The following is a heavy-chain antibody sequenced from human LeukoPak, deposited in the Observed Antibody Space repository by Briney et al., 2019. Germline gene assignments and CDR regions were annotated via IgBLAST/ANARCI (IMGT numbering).Heavy chain of an antibody. Sequence: SVKVSCKASGYTFTSYGISWVRQAPGQGLEWMGWISAYNGNTNYSQSLQGRVTVTTDTSTSTAYMELRSLRSDDTAVYYCAREDIVVVADAKRGGAFDYWGQGTLVTVSS. J-gene: IGHJ4*02. V-gene: IGHV1-18*01. CDR2: ISAYNGNT. CDR1: GYTFTSYG. D-gene: IGHD2-15*01. CDR3: AREDIVVVADAKRGGAFDY.